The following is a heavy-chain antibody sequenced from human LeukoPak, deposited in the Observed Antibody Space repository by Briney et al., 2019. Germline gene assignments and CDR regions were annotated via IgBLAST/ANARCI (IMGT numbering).Heavy chain of an antibody. CDR1: GFTFSSYW. D-gene: IGHD5-18*01. V-gene: IGHV3-23*01. J-gene: IGHJ4*02. Sequence: GGSLRLSCAASGFTFSSYWMSWVRQAPGKGLEWVSSISSGGDNTHYADSVKGRFTISRDNSKNTLYLQMNSLRADDTAIYYCVRRGYSYGVFDYWGQGTLVTVSS. CDR3: VRRGYSYGVFDY. CDR2: ISSGGDNT.